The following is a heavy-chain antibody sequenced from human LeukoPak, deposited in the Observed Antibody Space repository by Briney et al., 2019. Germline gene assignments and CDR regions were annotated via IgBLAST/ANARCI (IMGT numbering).Heavy chain of an antibody. Sequence: ASVKVSCKASGYTFTSYGISWVRQAPGQGLEWMGWISAYNGNTNYAQKLQGRVTMTTDTSTSTAYMELRSLRSDDTAVYYCAKDNAGPQRGLGYFDYWGQGTLVTVSS. CDR2: ISAYNGNT. CDR1: GYTFTSYG. J-gene: IGHJ4*02. V-gene: IGHV1-18*01. CDR3: AKDNAGPQRGLGYFDY. D-gene: IGHD1-14*01.